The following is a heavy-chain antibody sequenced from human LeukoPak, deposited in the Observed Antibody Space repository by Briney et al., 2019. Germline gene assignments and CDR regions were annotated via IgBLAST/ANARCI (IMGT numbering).Heavy chain of an antibody. Sequence: ASVKVSCTASGYTFTSYGISWVRQAPGQGREWMGWISAYDGNTNYAQKLQGRVTMTTDKSRSTAYMEVRSLRSDHTAVYYCARVPPHKAPAADWWGQGTLVTVSS. J-gene: IGHJ4*02. V-gene: IGHV1-18*01. CDR2: ISAYDGNT. CDR3: ARVPPHKAPAADW. D-gene: IGHD6-25*01. CDR1: GYTFTSYG.